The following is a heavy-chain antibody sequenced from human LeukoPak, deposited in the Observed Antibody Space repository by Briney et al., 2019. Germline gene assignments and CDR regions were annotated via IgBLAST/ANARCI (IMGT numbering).Heavy chain of an antibody. CDR3: ARDQTWTDY. CDR1: GFTFSSYS. J-gene: IGHJ4*02. D-gene: IGHD3/OR15-3a*01. V-gene: IGHV3-21*01. Sequence: PGGSLRLSCAASGFTFSSYSMNWVRQAPGKGREWVSSISNSSSYIYYADSVKGRLTISRDNAKKSLYLQMNSLRAEGTAVYYCARDQTWTDYWGQGTLVTVSS. CDR2: ISNSSSYI.